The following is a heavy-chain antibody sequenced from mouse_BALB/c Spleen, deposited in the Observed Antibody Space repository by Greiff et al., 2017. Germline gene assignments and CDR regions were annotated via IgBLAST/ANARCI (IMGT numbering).Heavy chain of an antibody. J-gene: IGHJ4*01. CDR2: IYPGGGYT. V-gene: IGHV1-63*02. CDR1: GYTFTNYW. D-gene: IGHD1-2*01. Sequence: VQLQQSGAELVRPGTSVKISCKASGYTFTNYWLGWVKQRPGHGLEWIGDIYPGGGYTNYNEKFKGKATLTADTSSSTAYMQLSSLTSEDSAVYFCARCSITTAIGAMDYWGQGTSVTVSS. CDR3: ARCSITTAIGAMDY.